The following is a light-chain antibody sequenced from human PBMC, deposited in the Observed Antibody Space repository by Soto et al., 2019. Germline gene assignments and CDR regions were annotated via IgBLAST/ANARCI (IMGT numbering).Light chain of an antibody. CDR2: DAS. CDR1: QSVSSY. Sequence: EIVLTQSPATLSLSPGERATLSCRASQSVSSYLAWYQQKPGQAPRLLIYDASNRATGIPARFSGSGSGTDFTLTLSSLEPEDFAVYYCQQRSNWPCTFGQGTKLEIK. J-gene: IGKJ2*01. V-gene: IGKV3-11*01. CDR3: QQRSNWPCT.